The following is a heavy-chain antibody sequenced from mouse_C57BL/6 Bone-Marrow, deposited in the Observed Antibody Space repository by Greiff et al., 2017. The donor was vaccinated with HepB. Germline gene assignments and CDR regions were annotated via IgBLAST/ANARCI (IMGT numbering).Heavy chain of an antibody. Sequence: EVKLLESGGGLVQPGGSLKLSCAASGFTFSDYYMYWVRQTPEKRLEWVAYISNGGGSTYYPDTVKGRFTISRDNANNTLYLQMSRLKSEDTAMYYCARGELGAWFAYWGQGTLVTVSA. CDR3: ARGELGAWFAY. J-gene: IGHJ3*01. V-gene: IGHV5-12*01. D-gene: IGHD4-1*01. CDR1: GFTFSDYY. CDR2: ISNGGGST.